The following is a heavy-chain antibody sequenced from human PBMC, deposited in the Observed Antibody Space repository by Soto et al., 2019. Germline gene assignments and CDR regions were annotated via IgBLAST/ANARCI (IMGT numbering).Heavy chain of an antibody. CDR1: GDSVSSNSAA. Sequence: SQTLSLTCAISGDSVSSNSAAWNWIRQSPSRGLEWLGRTYYRSKWYNDYAVSVKSRITINPDTSKNQFSLQLNSVTPEDTAVYYCARDAAGSWEGRYYYGMDVWGQGTTVTVSS. CDR2: TYYRSKWYN. V-gene: IGHV6-1*01. D-gene: IGHD2-15*01. CDR3: ARDAAGSWEGRYYYGMDV. J-gene: IGHJ6*02.